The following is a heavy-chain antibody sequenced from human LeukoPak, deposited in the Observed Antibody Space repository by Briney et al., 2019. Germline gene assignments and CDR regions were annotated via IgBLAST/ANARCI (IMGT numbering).Heavy chain of an antibody. CDR1: GGSISSRIYY. CDR3: ATGGRITMIVVRYFDY. D-gene: IGHD3-22*01. Sequence: SETLSLTCTVSGGSISSRIYYWGWIRQPPGKGLEWIGSIYYSGSTYYNPSLKSRVTISVDTSKNQFSLKLSSVTAADTAVYYCATGGRITMIVVRYFDYWGQGTLVTVSS. J-gene: IGHJ4*02. CDR2: IYYSGST. V-gene: IGHV4-39*01.